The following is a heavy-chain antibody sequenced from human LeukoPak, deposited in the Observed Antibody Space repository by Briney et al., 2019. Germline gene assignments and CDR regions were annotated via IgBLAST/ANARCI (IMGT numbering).Heavy chain of an antibody. CDR2: IYYSGST. Sequence: SETLSLTCTLSGGSISSGGYYCRWIRQQPGKGLGWYGYIYYSGSTYDNPSLKCRVNITVDTSKHQFSLKLSSVTAADTAVYYCARVRFLEWLFESDAFDIRGQGTMVTVSS. J-gene: IGHJ3*02. CDR1: GGSISSGGYY. CDR3: ARVRFLEWLFESDAFDI. V-gene: IGHV4-31*03. D-gene: IGHD3-3*01.